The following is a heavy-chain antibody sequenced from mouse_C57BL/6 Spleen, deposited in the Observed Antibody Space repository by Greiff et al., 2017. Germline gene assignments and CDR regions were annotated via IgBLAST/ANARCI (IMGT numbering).Heavy chain of an antibody. CDR3: AMASPRGYFDY. Sequence: VQLQQPGAELVMPGASVKLSCKASGYTFTSYWMHWVKQRPGQGLEWIGEFDPSDSYTNYNQKFKGKSTLTVDKSSSTAYMQLSSLTSEDSAVYYCAMASPRGYFDYWGQGTTLTVSA. V-gene: IGHV1-69*01. CDR2: FDPSDSYT. J-gene: IGHJ2*01. CDR1: GYTFTSYW.